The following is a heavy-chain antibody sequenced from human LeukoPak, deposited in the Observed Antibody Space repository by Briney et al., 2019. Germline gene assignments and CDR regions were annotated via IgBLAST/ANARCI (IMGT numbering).Heavy chain of an antibody. Sequence: SVNVSCKASGFTFSTSTVQGLRQARAQRLPWMGWINLVSCSTIYAQNYQERVTISRDMSTSTVYMELNSLGSEDTAIYYCAAARYSDGCCWFDPWGQGTLVTVSS. J-gene: IGHJ5*02. V-gene: IGHV1-58*01. D-gene: IGHD6-25*01. CDR1: GFTFSTST. CDR3: AAARYSDGCCWFDP. CDR2: INLVSCST.